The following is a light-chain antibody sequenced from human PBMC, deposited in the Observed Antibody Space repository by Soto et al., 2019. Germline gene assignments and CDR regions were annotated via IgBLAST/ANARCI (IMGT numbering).Light chain of an antibody. CDR3: QQYNSLWT. CDR2: EAA. J-gene: IGKJ1*01. CDR1: QSIGRW. V-gene: IGKV1-5*03. Sequence: DNQMTQSPSTLSAYVGDRVTITCRASQSIGRWLAWYQHKPGKAPKVLIYEAASLESGVPSRFTGSGSGTEFTLTISSLQPDDFATYYCQQYNSLWTFGQGTKVEI.